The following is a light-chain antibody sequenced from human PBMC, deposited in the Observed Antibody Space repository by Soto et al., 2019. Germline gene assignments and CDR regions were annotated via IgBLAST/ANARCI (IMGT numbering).Light chain of an antibody. Sequence: QSALTQPASVSGSPGQSITISCTGTRSDVGSYNLVSWYQQHPGKAPKLMIYEDTKRPSGVSNRFSGSKSGNTASLTISGLQAEDEADYYCCSYAGSTTYVFGTGTKLTVL. J-gene: IGLJ1*01. V-gene: IGLV2-23*01. CDR2: EDT. CDR3: CSYAGSTTYV. CDR1: RSDVGSYNL.